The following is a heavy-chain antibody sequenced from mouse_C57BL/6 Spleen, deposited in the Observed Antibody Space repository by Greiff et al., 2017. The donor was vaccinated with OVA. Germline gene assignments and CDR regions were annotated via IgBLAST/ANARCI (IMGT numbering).Heavy chain of an antibody. CDR2: IDPRSGNT. V-gene: IGHV1-81*01. CDR3: ARITTVVAADY. Sequence: QVQLQQSGAELARPGASVKLSCKASGYTFTSYGISWVKQRTGQGLEWIGEIDPRSGNTYYNEKFKGKATLTADKSSSTAYMELRSLTSEDSAVYFCARITTVVAADYWGQGTTLTVSS. D-gene: IGHD1-1*01. CDR1: GYTFTSYG. J-gene: IGHJ2*01.